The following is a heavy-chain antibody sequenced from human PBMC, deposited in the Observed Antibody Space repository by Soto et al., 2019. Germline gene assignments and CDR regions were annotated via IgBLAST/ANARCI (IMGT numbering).Heavy chain of an antibody. Sequence: QVQLEESGGGVVQPGRSLRLSCAASGFTFSSYGMHWVRQAPGKGLEWVAVIWYDGSNKYYADSVKGRFTISRDNSKNTLYLQMNSLGAEDTAVYYCARIHQIAVAGTRFGYFDLWGRGTLVPVSS. CDR3: ARIHQIAVAGTRFGYFDL. CDR2: IWYDGSNK. CDR1: GFTFSSYG. D-gene: IGHD6-19*01. V-gene: IGHV3-33*01. J-gene: IGHJ2*01.